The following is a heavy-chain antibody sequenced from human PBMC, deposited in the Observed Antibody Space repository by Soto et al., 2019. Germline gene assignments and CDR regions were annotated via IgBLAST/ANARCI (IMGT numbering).Heavy chain of an antibody. CDR3: ARFPIPHYYDSSGYPTLQTDY. Sequence: ASVKVSCKASGGTFTSYAMHWVRQAPGQRLEWMGWINAGNGNTKYSQKFQGRVTITADESTSTAYMELSSLRSEDTAVYYCARFPIPHYYDSSGYPTLQTDYWGQGTLVTVSS. V-gene: IGHV1-3*01. CDR1: GGTFTSYA. CDR2: INAGNGNT. D-gene: IGHD3-22*01. J-gene: IGHJ4*02.